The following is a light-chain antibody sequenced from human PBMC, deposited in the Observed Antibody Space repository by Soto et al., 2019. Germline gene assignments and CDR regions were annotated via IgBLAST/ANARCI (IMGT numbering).Light chain of an antibody. CDR1: QSISSW. V-gene: IGKV1-5*03. CDR3: QQYNSYTLT. CDR2: KAS. J-gene: IGKJ4*01. Sequence: DIQMTQSPATLSASVGDRVTITCRASQSISSWLAWYQQKPGKAPKLLIYKASSLDSGVPTRFSGSGSGTDLPTTISILHADDGVTYCRQQYNSYTLTFGGGTKVEIK.